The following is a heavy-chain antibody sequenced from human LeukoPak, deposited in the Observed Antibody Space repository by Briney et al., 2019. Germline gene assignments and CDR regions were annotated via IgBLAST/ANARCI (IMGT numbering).Heavy chain of an antibody. CDR2: ISSSSSYT. J-gene: IGHJ4*02. D-gene: IGHD3-3*01. CDR3: ATSDDLWSGMDN. CDR1: GFTFSSSS. Sequence: GGSLRLSCAVSGFTFSSSSMNWVRQAPGKGLEWVSSISSSSSYTYYADSAKGRFTISRDNAKNSLYLQMDSLRADDTAVYYCATSDDLWSGMDNWGQGTLVTVSS. V-gene: IGHV3-21*01.